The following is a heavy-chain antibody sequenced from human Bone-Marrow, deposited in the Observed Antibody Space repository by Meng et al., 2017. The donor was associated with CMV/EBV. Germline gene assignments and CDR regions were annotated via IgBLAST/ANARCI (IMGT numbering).Heavy chain of an antibody. CDR1: GFTFSSYD. Sequence: GESLKIPCAASGFTFSSYDMHWVRQATGKGLEWVSAIGTAGDTYYPGSVKGRFTISRENAKNSLYLQMNSLRAGDTAVYYCARARYCSGGSCDYAFDIWGQGTMVTVSS. CDR3: ARARYCSGGSCDYAFDI. CDR2: IGTAGDT. J-gene: IGHJ3*02. V-gene: IGHV3-13*01. D-gene: IGHD2-15*01.